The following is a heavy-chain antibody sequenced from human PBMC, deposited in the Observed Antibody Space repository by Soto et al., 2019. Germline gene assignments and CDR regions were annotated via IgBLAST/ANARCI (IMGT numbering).Heavy chain of an antibody. CDR3: ARGGGVGVAGSAAFDM. Sequence: QLHLVQSGAVVKKPGASVTVSCSASGYPVTAYYMHWVRQAPGRGLEWMGGINPATGAAKYTQTFQGRVTKARDTSTSTVFIELSGLNSEDTAVFYCARGGGVGVAGSAAFDMWGQGTVVTVSS. V-gene: IGHV1-2*02. CDR2: INPATGAA. J-gene: IGHJ3*02. CDR1: GYPVTAYY. D-gene: IGHD3-3*01.